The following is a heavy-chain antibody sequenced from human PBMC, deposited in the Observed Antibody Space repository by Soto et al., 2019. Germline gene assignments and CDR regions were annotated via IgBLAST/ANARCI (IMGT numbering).Heavy chain of an antibody. CDR2: IYWNDDK. CDR3: ALRLRGLGVTTVNLWAFDI. D-gene: IGHD4-4*01. CDR1: GFSLSTSGVG. V-gene: IGHV2-5*01. J-gene: IGHJ3*02. Sequence: QITLKESGPTLVNPTQTLTLTCTFSGFSLSTSGVGVGWIRQPPGKALEWLALIYWNDDKRYSPSLKSRLTMTKDTSKNQVVLTMINMDPVDTATYYCALRLRGLGVTTVNLWAFDIWGQGTMVTVSS.